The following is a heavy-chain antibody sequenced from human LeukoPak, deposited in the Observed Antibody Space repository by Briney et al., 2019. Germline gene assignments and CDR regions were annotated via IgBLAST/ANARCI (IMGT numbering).Heavy chain of an antibody. J-gene: IGHJ4*02. Sequence: GGSLRLSCAASGFTFSSNAMNWVRQAPGKGLEWVSSISSSSSYIYYADSVKGRFTISRDNAKNSLYLQMNSLRAEDTAVYYCARGGVGATTSRFDYWGQGTLVTVSS. CDR3: ARGGVGATTSRFDY. D-gene: IGHD1-26*01. CDR2: ISSSSSYI. V-gene: IGHV3-21*01. CDR1: GFTFSSNA.